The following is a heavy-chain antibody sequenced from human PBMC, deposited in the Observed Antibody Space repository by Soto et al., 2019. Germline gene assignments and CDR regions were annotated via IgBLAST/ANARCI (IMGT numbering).Heavy chain of an antibody. V-gene: IGHV4-59*08. J-gene: IGHJ4*02. CDR2: ISYSGYT. CDR3: ARRWRAIDY. D-gene: IGHD2-15*01. Sequence: QVQLQESGPGRVKPSETLSLNCSVSGGSLTSYFWSWIRQPPGKGLEWLGYISYSGYTNYNPSLKSRVTLSRDTSQNQFSLRLTSVTAADTAVYYCARRWRAIDYWGQGTLVTVSS. CDR1: GGSLTSYF.